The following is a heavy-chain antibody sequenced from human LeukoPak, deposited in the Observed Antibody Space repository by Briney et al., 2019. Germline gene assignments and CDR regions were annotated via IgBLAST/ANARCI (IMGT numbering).Heavy chain of an antibody. D-gene: IGHD2-8*01. CDR3: ARIMDTAWGMDV. CDR2: IYYSGST. Sequence: SETLSLTCTVSGGSISSSSYYWGWIRQPPGKGLEWIGSIYYSGSTYYNPSLKSRVTISVDTSKKQFPLKLTSVTAADTAVYYCARIMDTAWGMDVWGQGTTVTVS. CDR1: GGSISSSSYY. V-gene: IGHV4-39*06. J-gene: IGHJ6*02.